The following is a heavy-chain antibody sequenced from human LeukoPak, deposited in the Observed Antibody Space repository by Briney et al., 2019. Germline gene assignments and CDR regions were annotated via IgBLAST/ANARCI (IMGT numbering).Heavy chain of an antibody. CDR1: GFTFSTYW. J-gene: IGHJ1*01. V-gene: IGHV3-7*01. D-gene: IGHD5-24*01. CDR3: ARDREVPTPEEYFEH. Sequence: PGGSLRLSCAASGFTFSTYWMTWVRQAPGKGLEWVANIKQDGSEKYYVDSVKGRFTVSRDNAKNSVFLLMNSLRADDTAVYYCARDREVPTPEEYFEHWGQGTLVTVSS. CDR2: IKQDGSEK.